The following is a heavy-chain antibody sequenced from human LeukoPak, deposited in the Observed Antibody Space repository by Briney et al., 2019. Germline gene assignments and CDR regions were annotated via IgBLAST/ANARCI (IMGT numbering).Heavy chain of an antibody. J-gene: IGHJ4*02. Sequence: PSETLSLTCTVSGGSISSSSYYWGWIRQPPGQGLEWIGSIYYSRSTYYNPSLKSRVTISVDTSKNQFSLKLSSVTAADTAVYYCARHRYSSVEHWGQGTLVTVSS. CDR1: GGSISSSSYY. CDR2: IYYSRST. CDR3: ARHRYSSVEH. D-gene: IGHD6-25*01. V-gene: IGHV4-39*01.